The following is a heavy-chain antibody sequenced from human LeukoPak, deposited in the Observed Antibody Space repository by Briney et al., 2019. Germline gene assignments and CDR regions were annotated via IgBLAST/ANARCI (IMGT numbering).Heavy chain of an antibody. CDR3: ARPRLRHYYGMDV. J-gene: IGHJ6*02. CDR1: GFTFSSYE. D-gene: IGHD4-17*01. Sequence: GGSLRLPCAASGFTFSSYEMNWVRQAPGKGLEWVSYISSSGSTIYYADSVKGRFTISRDNAKNSLYLQMNSLRAEDTAVYYCARPRLRHYYGMDVWGQGTTVTVSS. CDR2: ISSSGSTI. V-gene: IGHV3-48*03.